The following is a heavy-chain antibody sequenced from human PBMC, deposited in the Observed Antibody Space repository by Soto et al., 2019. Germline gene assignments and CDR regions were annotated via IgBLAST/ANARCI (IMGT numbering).Heavy chain of an antibody. CDR1: GFTFTTYA. CDR3: AKESLTAPLSQFDY. Sequence: EVQLLESGGGLVQPGGSLRLSCAASGFTFTTYAMSWVRQAPGKGLEWVSDISGSGGVTYYADSVKGRFTVSRDNFKNTLYLQMNSLRAEDTAMYYCAKESLTAPLSQFDYWGQGTLVTVSS. J-gene: IGHJ4*02. V-gene: IGHV3-23*01. D-gene: IGHD2-15*01. CDR2: ISGSGGVT.